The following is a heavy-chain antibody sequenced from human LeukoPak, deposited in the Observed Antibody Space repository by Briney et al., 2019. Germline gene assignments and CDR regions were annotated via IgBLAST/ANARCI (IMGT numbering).Heavy chain of an antibody. CDR1: GYTFTSYY. V-gene: IGHV1-46*01. Sequence: ASVKVSCKASGYTFTSYYMHWVRQAPGQGLEWMGIINPSGGSTSYAQKFQGRVTITRDTSASTAYMELSSLRSEDTAVYYCARLVRGVTSAWFDPWGQGTLVTVSS. CDR3: ARLVRGVTSAWFDP. J-gene: IGHJ5*02. CDR2: INPSGGST. D-gene: IGHD3-10*01.